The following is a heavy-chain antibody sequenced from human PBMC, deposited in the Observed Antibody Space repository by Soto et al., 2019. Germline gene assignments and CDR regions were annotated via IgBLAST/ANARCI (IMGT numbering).Heavy chain of an antibody. V-gene: IGHV4-59*08. J-gene: IGHJ6*04. CDR3: ARLEDIVVVPAAPDV. CDR1: GGSISSYY. Sequence: SETLSLTCTVSGGSISSYYWSWIRQPPGKGLEWIGYIYYSGSTNYNPSLKSRVTISVDTSKNQFSLKLSSVTAADTAVYYCARLEDIVVVPAAPDVWGKGTTVTVSS. CDR2: IYYSGST. D-gene: IGHD2-2*01.